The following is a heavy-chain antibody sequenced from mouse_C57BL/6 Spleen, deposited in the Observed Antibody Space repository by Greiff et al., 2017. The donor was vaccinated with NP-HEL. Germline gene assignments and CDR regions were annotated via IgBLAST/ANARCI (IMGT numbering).Heavy chain of an antibody. CDR1: GYSFTDYN. J-gene: IGHJ1*03. CDR3: ARIWDPHWYFDV. Sequence: VQLKQSGPELVKPGASVKISCKASGYSFTDYNMNWVKQSNGKSLEWIGVINPNYGTSSYNQKFKGKATLTVDQSSSTAYMQLNSLTSEDSAVYYCARIWDPHWYFDVWGTGTTVTVSS. D-gene: IGHD4-1*01. CDR2: INPNYGTS. V-gene: IGHV1-39*01.